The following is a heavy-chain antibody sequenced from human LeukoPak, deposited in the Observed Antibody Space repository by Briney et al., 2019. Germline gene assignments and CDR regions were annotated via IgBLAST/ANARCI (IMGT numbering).Heavy chain of an antibody. CDR2: IYYSGST. CDR3: ARGGSNYLSDY. Sequence: SETLSLTCTVSGGSISSSSYYWGWIRQPPGKGLEWIGSIYYSGSTNYNPSLKSRVTISVDTSKNQFSLKLSSVTAADTAVYYCARGGSNYLSDYWGQGTLVTVSS. D-gene: IGHD4-4*01. V-gene: IGHV4-39*07. CDR1: GGSISSSSYY. J-gene: IGHJ4*02.